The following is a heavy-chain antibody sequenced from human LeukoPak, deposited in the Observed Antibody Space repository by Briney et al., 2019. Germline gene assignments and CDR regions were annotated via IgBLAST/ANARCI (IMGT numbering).Heavy chain of an antibody. V-gene: IGHV3-30*03. Sequence: GGSLRLSCVISGYTFTHYGFHWVRQAPGKALEWVAFISYDGNNKYEDSVKGRFTISRDNSKSTLHLQMNGLRAEDTAVYYCARGPSGYHNTGGQGTLVTVSS. D-gene: IGHD5-12*01. CDR2: ISYDGNNK. CDR3: ARGPSGYHNT. CDR1: GYTFTHYG. J-gene: IGHJ4*02.